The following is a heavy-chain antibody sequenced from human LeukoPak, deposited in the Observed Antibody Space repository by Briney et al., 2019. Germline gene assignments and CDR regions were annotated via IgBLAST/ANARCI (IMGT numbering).Heavy chain of an antibody. CDR3: ATSQGTSGWAYYFDY. Sequence: GESLKISCKGSGYSFTSYRIGWVRQMPGKGLEWMGIIYPGDSDTRYSPSFQGQVTISADKSISTAYLQWSSLKASDTAMYYCATSQGTSGWAYYFDYWGQGTLVTVSS. V-gene: IGHV5-51*01. D-gene: IGHD2-2*01. J-gene: IGHJ4*02. CDR1: GYSFTSYR. CDR2: IYPGDSDT.